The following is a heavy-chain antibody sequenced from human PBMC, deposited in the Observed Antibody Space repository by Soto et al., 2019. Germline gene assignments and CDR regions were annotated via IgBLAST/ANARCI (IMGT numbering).Heavy chain of an antibody. CDR2: IYSGGFT. V-gene: IGHV3-53*01. CDR1: EFTVSNNY. J-gene: IGHJ4*02. CDR3: ASRPGGDHPYFDY. D-gene: IGHD2-21*02. Sequence: VQLVESGGALIQPGGSLRLSCVASEFTVSNNYMSWVRQAPGKGLEWVSLIYSGGFTYYADSVKGRFTISRDNSKNTLYLQMNSLTAADTAIYYCASRPGGDHPYFDYWGQGTQVTVSS.